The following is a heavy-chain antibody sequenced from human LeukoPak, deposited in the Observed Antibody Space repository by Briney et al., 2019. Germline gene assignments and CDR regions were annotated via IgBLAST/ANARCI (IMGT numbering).Heavy chain of an antibody. CDR2: INHSGST. J-gene: IGHJ4*02. V-gene: IGHV4-34*01. D-gene: IGHD3-10*01. CDR1: GGSFSGYY. CDR3: ARVRVFGTPIDY. Sequence: SETLSLTCAVYGGSFSGYYWSWIRQPPGKGLEWIGEINHSGSTNYNPSLKSRVTISVDTSKNQFSLKLSSVTAADTAVYYCARVRVFGTPIDYWGQGTLVTVSS.